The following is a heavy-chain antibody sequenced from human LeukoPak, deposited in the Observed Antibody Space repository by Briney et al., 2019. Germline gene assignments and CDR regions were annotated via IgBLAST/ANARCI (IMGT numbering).Heavy chain of an antibody. D-gene: IGHD6-6*01. V-gene: IGHV3-73*01. Sequence: GGSPKLSCAASGFTFSGSAMHWVRQAPGKGLEWVGRIRIKANNYATAYAASVKGRFTISRDDSRNTAYLQMNSLKTEDTAVYYCTGQEYSSSPGDYWGQGTLVTVSS. CDR3: TGQEYSSSPGDY. J-gene: IGHJ4*02. CDR1: GFTFSGSA. CDR2: IRIKANNYAT.